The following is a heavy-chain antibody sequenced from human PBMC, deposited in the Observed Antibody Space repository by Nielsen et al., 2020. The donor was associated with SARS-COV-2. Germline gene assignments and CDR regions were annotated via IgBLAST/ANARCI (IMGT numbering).Heavy chain of an antibody. Sequence: GSLRLSCTVSGGSLNNYYWGWIRQPPGKGLEWIADMYYSGSTYYNPSLKSRVTISVDTSKNQVSLKLSSVTAADTAVYYCARTTHYDYVWGSFRLDYWGQGTPVSVSS. V-gene: IGHV4-59*04. CDR1: GGSLNNYY. J-gene: IGHJ4*02. D-gene: IGHD3-16*01. CDR3: ARTTHYDYVWGSFRLDY. CDR2: MYYSGST.